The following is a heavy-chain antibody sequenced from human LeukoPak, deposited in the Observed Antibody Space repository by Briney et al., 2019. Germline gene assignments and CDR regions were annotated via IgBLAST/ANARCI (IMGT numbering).Heavy chain of an antibody. Sequence: GASLQISCKGFGSIFTSYWIGWGRQVPGKGLEWMGIIYPGDSDTIYSPSFQGQVTISADKSISTAYLQWSSLKASDTAMYYCARLADYYGSGTYNRYFDYWGQGTLVTVSS. CDR2: IYPGDSDT. J-gene: IGHJ4*02. CDR3: ARLADYYGSGTYNRYFDY. CDR1: GSIFTSYW. D-gene: IGHD3-10*01. V-gene: IGHV5-51*01.